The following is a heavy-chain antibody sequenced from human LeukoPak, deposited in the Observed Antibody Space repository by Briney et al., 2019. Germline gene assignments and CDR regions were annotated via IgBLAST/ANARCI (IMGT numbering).Heavy chain of an antibody. CDR3: AKMVREFYTISYYFDY. CDR1: GFTFSGYA. V-gene: IGHV3-23*01. CDR2: ISGSGAGT. Sequence: GGSLRLSCAASGFTFSGYAMNWVHQAPGKGLEWLSGISGSGAGTYYADSVKGRFTISRDNSKNTLYLQMNSLRADDTAVYYCAKMVREFYTISYYFDYWGQGTLVTVSS. D-gene: IGHD2-8*01. J-gene: IGHJ4*02.